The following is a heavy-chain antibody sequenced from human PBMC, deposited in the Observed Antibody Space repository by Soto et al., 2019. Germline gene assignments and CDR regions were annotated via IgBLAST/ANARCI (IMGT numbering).Heavy chain of an antibody. V-gene: IGHV3-7*01. CDR3: VRGGSNYAS. J-gene: IGHJ5*02. Sequence: GGSLRLSCPASGFNFSESLITGGRQAPGKGLEWVARIKPDESEKKYADSVKGRFSISRDNAKNSMYLQMDSLRGEDTAVYYCVRGGSNYASWGQGTLVTVSS. CDR1: GFNFSESL. D-gene: IGHD4-4*01. CDR2: IKPDESEK.